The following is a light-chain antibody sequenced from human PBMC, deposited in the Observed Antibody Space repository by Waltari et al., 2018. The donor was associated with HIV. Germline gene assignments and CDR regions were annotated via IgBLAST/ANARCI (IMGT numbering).Light chain of an antibody. V-gene: IGLV6-57*03. J-gene: IGLJ2*01. Sequence: NFMLTQPHSVSESPGKTVTISCTRSSGSIASNYVQWYQQRPGSAPTTWIYEDNQRPSGVPDRFSGSIDSSSNSASLTISGLKTEDEADYYCQSYDSSNPVVFGGGTKLTVL. CDR1: SGSIASNY. CDR3: QSYDSSNPVV. CDR2: EDN.